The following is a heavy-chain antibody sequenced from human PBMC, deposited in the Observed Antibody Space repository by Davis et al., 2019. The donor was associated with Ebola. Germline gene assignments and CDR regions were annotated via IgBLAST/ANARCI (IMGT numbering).Heavy chain of an antibody. CDR3: VRDRRHDFWIRHNVHMDV. J-gene: IGHJ6*03. V-gene: IGHV4-59*01. CDR1: GGSISSYY. CDR2: MYYSGST. Sequence: SETLSLTCTVSGGSISSYYWSWIRQSPGKGLEWIGYMYYSGSTTYNPALKSRVTISVGRSRNQLSLKLSSVTTADTAVYYCVRDRRHDFWIRHNVHMDVWGKGTTVIVSS. D-gene: IGHD3-3*01.